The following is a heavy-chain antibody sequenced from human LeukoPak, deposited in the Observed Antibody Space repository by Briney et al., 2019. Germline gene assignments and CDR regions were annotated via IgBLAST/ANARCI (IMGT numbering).Heavy chain of an antibody. J-gene: IGHJ5*02. V-gene: IGHV3-23*01. Sequence: AGGSLRLSCAASGFTFSSYAMSWVRQAPGKGLEWVSGISSISGSGGSTYYADSVKGRFTISRDNSKNTLYLLMNSLRAEDTALYYCAKEPGPWGPGTLVTVSS. CDR3: AKEPGP. D-gene: IGHD1-14*01. CDR1: GFTFSSYA. CDR2: ISSISGSGGST.